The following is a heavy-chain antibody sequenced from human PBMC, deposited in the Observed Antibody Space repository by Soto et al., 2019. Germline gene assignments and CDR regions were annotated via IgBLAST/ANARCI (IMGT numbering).Heavy chain of an antibody. CDR2: IHAGNGNT. D-gene: IGHD2-15*01. CDR3: ARGVAFLDY. V-gene: IGHV1-3*01. J-gene: IGHJ4*02. CDR1: GYTFSSYA. Sequence: ASVKVSCKASGYTFSSYAIHWVRQAPGQGLEWMGWIHAGNGNTKYSQSFQGRVTISRDTSATTAYMELNSLRSEDTAVYYCARGVAFLDYWGQGTLVTVSS.